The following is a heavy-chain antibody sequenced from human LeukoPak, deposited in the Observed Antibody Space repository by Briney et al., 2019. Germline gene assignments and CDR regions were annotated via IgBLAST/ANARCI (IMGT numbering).Heavy chain of an antibody. V-gene: IGHV3-7*01. Sequence: GGSLRLSCAASGFTFSSYEMSWVRQAPGKGLEWVANIKEDGSEKYYVDSVKGRFTISRDNAKNSLYLQMNSLRAEDTAVYYCARYSSSWYYYMDVWGKGTTVTVSS. CDR2: IKEDGSEK. CDR3: ARYSSSWYYYMDV. D-gene: IGHD6-13*01. J-gene: IGHJ6*03. CDR1: GFTFSSYE.